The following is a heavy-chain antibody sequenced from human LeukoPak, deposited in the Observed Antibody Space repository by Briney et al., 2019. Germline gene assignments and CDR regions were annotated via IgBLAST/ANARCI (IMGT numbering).Heavy chain of an antibody. D-gene: IGHD6-19*01. V-gene: IGHV3-21*01. J-gene: IGHJ4*02. CDR2: ISSSSSYI. CDR1: GFTFSSYS. CDR3: ARAYSSGWPLFDY. Sequence: PGGSLRLSCAASGFTFSSYSMNWVRQAPGKGLEWVSSISSSSSYIYYADSVKGRFTISRDNAKNSLYLQMNSLRAEDTAVYYCARAYSSGWPLFDYWGQGTLVTVSS.